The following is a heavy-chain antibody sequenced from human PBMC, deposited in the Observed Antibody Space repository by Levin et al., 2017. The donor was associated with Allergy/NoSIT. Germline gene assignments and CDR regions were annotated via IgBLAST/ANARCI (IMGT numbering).Heavy chain of an antibody. CDR3: ARQSYDILTGYYNFDY. CDR2: IYNSGST. J-gene: IGHJ4*02. V-gene: IGHV4-39*01. CDR1: GGSISSSISY. D-gene: IGHD3-9*01. Sequence: SQTLSLTCNVSGGSISSSISYWGWIRQAPGKGLEWIGSIYNSGSTYYNSSLKSRVTTSVDTSKNQFSLKLSSVTAADTAVYYCARQSYDILTGYYNFDYWGQGTLVTVSS.